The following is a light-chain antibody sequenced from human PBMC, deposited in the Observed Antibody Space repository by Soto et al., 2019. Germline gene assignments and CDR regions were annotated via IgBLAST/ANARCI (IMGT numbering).Light chain of an antibody. J-gene: IGKJ2*01. CDR2: VAS. Sequence: DIQMTQSPSSLSASVGDRVTITCRASQSISTYLNWYQQKPGNAPKLLIYVASSLQSGVPSRFSGSGSGTDLTLTISSLQPEDVATYFCQQSYSIPYTFGQGTKMEIK. CDR1: QSISTY. V-gene: IGKV1-39*01. CDR3: QQSYSIPYT.